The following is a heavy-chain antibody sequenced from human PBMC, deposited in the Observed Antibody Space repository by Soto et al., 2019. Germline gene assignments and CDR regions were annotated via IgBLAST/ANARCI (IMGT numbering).Heavy chain of an antibody. Sequence: GGSLRLSCAASGFTFSSYGMHWVRQAPGKGLEWVAVISYDGSNKYYADSVKGRFTISRDNSKNTLYLQMNSLRAEDTAVYYCAKEGIAAAALGYYYGMDVWGQGTTVTVS. D-gene: IGHD6-13*01. CDR3: AKEGIAAAALGYYYGMDV. J-gene: IGHJ6*02. CDR2: ISYDGSNK. V-gene: IGHV3-30*18. CDR1: GFTFSSYG.